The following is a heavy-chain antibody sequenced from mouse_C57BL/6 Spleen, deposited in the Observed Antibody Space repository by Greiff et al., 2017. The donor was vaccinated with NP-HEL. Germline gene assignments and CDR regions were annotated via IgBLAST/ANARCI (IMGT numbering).Heavy chain of an antibody. Sequence: VQLQQSGPELVKPGASVKISCKASGYSFTDYNMNWVKQSNGKSLEWIGVINPNYDTTSYNQKFKGKATLTVDQSSSTAYMQLNSLTSEDSAVYYCARSHYGSRNYAMDYWGQGTSVTVSS. CDR1: GYSFTDYN. D-gene: IGHD1-1*01. CDR3: ARSHYGSRNYAMDY. V-gene: IGHV1-39*01. J-gene: IGHJ4*01. CDR2: INPNYDTT.